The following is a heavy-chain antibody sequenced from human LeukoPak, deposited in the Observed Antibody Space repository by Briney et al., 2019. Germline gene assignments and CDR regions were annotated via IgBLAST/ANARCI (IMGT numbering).Heavy chain of an antibody. CDR3: VKVIEYSSSSGYFDY. J-gene: IGHJ4*02. CDR2: ISSNGGST. Sequence: GGSLRLSCSASGFTFSTYAMHWVRQAPGKGLEYVSAISSNGGSTYYADSVKGRFTISRDNSKNTLYLQMSSLRAEDTAVYYCVKVIEYSSSSGYFDYWGQGTLVTVSS. CDR1: GFTFSTYA. D-gene: IGHD6-6*01. V-gene: IGHV3-64D*09.